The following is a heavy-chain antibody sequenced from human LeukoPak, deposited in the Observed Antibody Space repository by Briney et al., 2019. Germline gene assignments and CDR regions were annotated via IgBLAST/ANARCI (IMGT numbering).Heavy chain of an antibody. D-gene: IGHD3-9*01. J-gene: IGHJ4*02. CDR1: GFTFSSYG. CDR2: IWYDGSNK. CDR3: ARVRGELRYFDWFAY. V-gene: IGHV3-33*01. Sequence: PGGSLRLSCAASGFTFSSYGMHWVRQAPGKGLEWVAVIWYDGSNKYYADSVKGRFTISRDNSKNTLYLQMNSLRAEDTAVYYCARVRGELRYFDWFAYWGQGTLVTVSS.